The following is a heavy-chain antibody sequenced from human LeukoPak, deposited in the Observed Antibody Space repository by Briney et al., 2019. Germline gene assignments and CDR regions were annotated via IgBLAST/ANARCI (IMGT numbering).Heavy chain of an antibody. CDR1: GGSISSGGYY. CDR3: ARSGSSQAPIDY. Sequence: SETPSLTCTVSGGSISSGGYYWIWIRQPPGKGLEWIGYIYHSGSTYYNPSLKSRVTISVDRSKNQFPLKLSSVTAADTAVYYCARSGSSQAPIDYWGQGTLVTVSS. D-gene: IGHD1-26*01. V-gene: IGHV4-30-2*01. CDR2: IYHSGST. J-gene: IGHJ4*02.